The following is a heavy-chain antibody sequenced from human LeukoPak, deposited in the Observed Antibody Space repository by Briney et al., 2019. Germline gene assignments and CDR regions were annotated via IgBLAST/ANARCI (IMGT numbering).Heavy chain of an antibody. D-gene: IGHD2-15*01. V-gene: IGHV1-18*01. CDR2: ISAYNGNT. Sequence: GASVKVSCKASGYTFTSYGISWVRQAPGQGLEWMGWISAYNGNTNYAQKLQGRVTMTTDTSTSTAYMELRSLRADDTAVYYCARRDCSGGSCYDGDYWGQGTLVTVSS. J-gene: IGHJ4*02. CDR1: GYTFTSYG. CDR3: ARRDCSGGSCYDGDY.